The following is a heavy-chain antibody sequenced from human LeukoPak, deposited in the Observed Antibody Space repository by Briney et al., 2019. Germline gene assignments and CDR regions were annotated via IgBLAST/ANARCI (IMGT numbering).Heavy chain of an antibody. J-gene: IGHJ4*02. CDR2: SSYSGST. CDR1: GGSMSSYY. Sequence: SETLSLTCTVSGGSMSSYYWSWIRQPPGRGLEWIGYSSYSGSTNYNPSLKSRVTISVDTSKNQFSLKLSSVTAADTAVYYCARAVDDSSGYYRIDYWGQGTLLTVSS. CDR3: ARAVDDSSGYYRIDY. V-gene: IGHV4-59*01. D-gene: IGHD3-22*01.